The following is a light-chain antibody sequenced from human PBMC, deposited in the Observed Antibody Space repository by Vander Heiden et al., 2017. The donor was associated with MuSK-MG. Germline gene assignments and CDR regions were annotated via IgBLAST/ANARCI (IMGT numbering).Light chain of an antibody. CDR1: QSVSSG. CDR3: QQDYDLWT. Sequence: DIEITESTSTLSASVGDRVTIPSRASQSVSSGLDWYQQKPGKAPKLLIYKASKLESGVPLRFSGSGSGTEFTLTSISLQPDDFATYYCQQDYDLWTFGQGTKVEIK. J-gene: IGKJ1*01. CDR2: KAS. V-gene: IGKV1-5*03.